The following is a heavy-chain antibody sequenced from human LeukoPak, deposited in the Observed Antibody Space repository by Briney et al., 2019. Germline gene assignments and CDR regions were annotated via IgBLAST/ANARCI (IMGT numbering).Heavy chain of an antibody. V-gene: IGHV4-38-2*02. CDR2: IYYSGNT. D-gene: IGHD2-2*01. CDR1: DFSISRGYY. CDR3: ARVGQLAFDY. Sequence: SETLSLTCTVSDFSISRGYYWGWIRQPPGKGLDWIGSIYYSGNTYYNPSLKSRVTILVDTSKNQFSLKLSSVTAADTAVYYCARVGQLAFDYWGQGTLVTVSS. J-gene: IGHJ4*02.